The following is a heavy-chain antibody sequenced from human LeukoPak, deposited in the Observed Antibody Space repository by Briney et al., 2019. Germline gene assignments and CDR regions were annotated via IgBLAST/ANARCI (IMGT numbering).Heavy chain of an antibody. CDR2: IHYSGIT. CDR3: ARRCSSTSCYTRHRPDWFDP. D-gene: IGHD2-2*02. Sequence: SETLSLTCAVSGYSISSDNWWGWIRQPPGKGLEWIGYIHYSGITYYSPSLKSRVTLSVDTSKNQFSLRLSSVTAVDTAVYYCARRCSSTSCYTRHRPDWFDPWGQGTLVTVSS. J-gene: IGHJ5*02. CDR1: GYSISSDNW. V-gene: IGHV4-28*01.